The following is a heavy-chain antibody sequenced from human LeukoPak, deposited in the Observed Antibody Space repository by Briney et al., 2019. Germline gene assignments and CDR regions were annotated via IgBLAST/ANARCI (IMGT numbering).Heavy chain of an antibody. D-gene: IGHD5-12*01. Sequence: GGSLRLSCAASGFTFSTYWMSWVRQAPGKGLEWVANIKEDGSAKYSVDSVKGRFTISRDNAKNTLYLQMNSLRAEDTAVYYCVRDSPGYGAYDLGWGQGTLVTVSS. CDR2: IKEDGSAK. CDR1: GFTFSTYW. J-gene: IGHJ4*02. V-gene: IGHV3-7*04. CDR3: VRDSPGYGAYDLG.